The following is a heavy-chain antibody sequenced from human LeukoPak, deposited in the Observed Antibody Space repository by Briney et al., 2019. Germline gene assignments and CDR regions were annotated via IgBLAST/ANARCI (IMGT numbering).Heavy chain of an antibody. J-gene: IGHJ2*01. V-gene: IGHV3-20*01. CDR3: ASALTASPNWSFDP. D-gene: IGHD2-21*01. CDR2: INWNGRSI. Sequence: GGSLRLSCAASGFTFDDYGMSWVRQAPGKGLEWVAGINWNGRSIGYPSSVKGRFTISTDNAKNSLYLQMNSLRPEHTALSHCASALTASPNWSFDPSGRGTLVTAS. CDR1: GFTFDDYG.